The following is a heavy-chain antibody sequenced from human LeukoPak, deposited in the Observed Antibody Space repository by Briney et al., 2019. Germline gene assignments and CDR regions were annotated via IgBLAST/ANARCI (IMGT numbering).Heavy chain of an antibody. CDR1: GFTFDDYG. J-gene: IGHJ4*02. CDR2: INRNGGST. Sequence: PGGSLRLSCAASGFTFDDYGMSWVRQAPGKGLEWVSGINRNGGSTGYADSVKGRFTISRDNAKNSLYLQMNSLRAEDTALYYCARWGASSGYYPFDYWGQGTLVTVSS. D-gene: IGHD3-22*01. V-gene: IGHV3-20*04. CDR3: ARWGASSGYYPFDY.